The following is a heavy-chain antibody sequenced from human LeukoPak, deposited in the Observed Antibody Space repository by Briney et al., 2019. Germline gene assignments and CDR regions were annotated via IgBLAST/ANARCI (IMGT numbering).Heavy chain of an antibody. Sequence: SETLSLTCTVSGSSISSGDYYWSWIRQPPGKGLEWIGYIYYSGSTYYNPSLKSRVTISVDTSKNQFSLKLSSVTAADTAVYYCAREGGYYGSGSRPGLDYWGQGTLVTVSS. CDR1: GSSISSGDYY. J-gene: IGHJ4*02. V-gene: IGHV4-30-4*01. CDR2: IYYSGST. D-gene: IGHD3-10*01. CDR3: AREGGYYGSGSRPGLDY.